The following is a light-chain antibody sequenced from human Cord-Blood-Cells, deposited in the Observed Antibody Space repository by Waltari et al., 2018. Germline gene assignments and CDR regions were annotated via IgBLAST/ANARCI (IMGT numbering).Light chain of an antibody. J-gene: IGLJ2*01. CDR1: TSGAKS. CDR2: RDS. V-gene: IGLV3-1*01. Sequence: SYALIHPHSVSESPGHSARLPRTGDTSGAKSARWDQQRQGQSPVLVMYRDSKRPAGIPGRFSGSNSGNTATLTISGTQAMDEADYYCQAWDSSTDVVFGGGTKLTVL. CDR3: QAWDSSTDVV.